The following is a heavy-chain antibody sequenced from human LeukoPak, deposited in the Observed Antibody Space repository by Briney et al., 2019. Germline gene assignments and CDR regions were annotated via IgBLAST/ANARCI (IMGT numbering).Heavy chain of an antibody. CDR2: IYFIGIT. Sequence: SETLSLTCTVSGGSISRSSYYWGWIRQPPGKGLEWIGSIYFIGITYYNPSLKSRITISVDTSKNQLSLKLNSVTAADTAVYYCASGKITMVRGVIIPVPYYMDVWGKGTTVTISS. V-gene: IGHV4-39*07. D-gene: IGHD3-10*01. J-gene: IGHJ6*03. CDR1: GGSISRSSYY. CDR3: ASGKITMVRGVIIPVPYYMDV.